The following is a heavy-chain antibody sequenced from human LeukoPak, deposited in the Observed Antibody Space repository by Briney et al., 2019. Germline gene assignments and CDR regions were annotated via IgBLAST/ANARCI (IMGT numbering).Heavy chain of an antibody. J-gene: IGHJ4*02. D-gene: IGHD4-17*01. CDR2: ISSSSSTI. CDR3: AKSPQRYGDYTCFDY. Sequence: GGSLRLSCAASGFTFSSYSMNWVRQAPGKGLEWVSYISSSSSTIYYADSVKGRFTISRDNAKNSLYLQMNSLRAEDTAVYYCAKSPQRYGDYTCFDYWGQGTLVTVSS. CDR1: GFTFSSYS. V-gene: IGHV3-48*01.